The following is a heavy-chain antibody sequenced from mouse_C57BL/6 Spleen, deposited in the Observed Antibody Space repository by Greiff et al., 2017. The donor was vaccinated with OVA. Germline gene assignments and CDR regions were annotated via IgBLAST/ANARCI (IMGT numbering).Heavy chain of an antibody. V-gene: IGHV5-17*01. D-gene: IGHD1-1*01. CDR3: ARGRRDNGNSVIDY. Sequence: EVQLEQSGADLVKPGASLKLSCAASGYTFSDYGMNWVRQAPEKGLEWVAYISRGSSTTYYADTVKGRSTISRDNAKKTLFLQMSSLRSEDTAMYYCARGRRDNGNSVIDYWGQGTTLTVSS. CDR2: ISRGSSTT. J-gene: IGHJ2*01. CDR1: GYTFSDYG.